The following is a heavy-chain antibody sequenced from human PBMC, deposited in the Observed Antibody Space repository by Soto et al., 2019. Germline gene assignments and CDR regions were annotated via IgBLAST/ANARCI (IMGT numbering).Heavy chain of an antibody. CDR1: GYTFTSYA. CDR2: INAGNGNT. D-gene: IGHD6-13*01. Sequence: ASVKVSCKASGYTFTSYAMHWVRQAPGQRLEWMGWINAGNGNTKYSQKFQGRVTISVDTSKNQFSLALYSVTAVDTAVYYCARGRGDAAGTRFDYWGQGTLVTVSS. V-gene: IGHV1-3*01. J-gene: IGHJ4*02. CDR3: ARGRGDAAGTRFDY.